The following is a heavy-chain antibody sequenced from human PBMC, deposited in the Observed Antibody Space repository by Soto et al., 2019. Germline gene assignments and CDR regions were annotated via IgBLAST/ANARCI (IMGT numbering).Heavy chain of an antibody. V-gene: IGHV3-48*01. CDR1: GFTFSSYS. CDR3: ARDLSGSGAYDSSGYYAY. Sequence: GGSLRLSCAASGFTFSSYSMNWVRQAPGKGLEWVSYISSSSSTIYYADSVKGRFTISRDNAKNSLYLQMNSLRAEDTAVYYCARDLSGSGAYDSSGYYAYWGQGTLVTVSS. CDR2: ISSSSSTI. D-gene: IGHD3-22*01. J-gene: IGHJ4*02.